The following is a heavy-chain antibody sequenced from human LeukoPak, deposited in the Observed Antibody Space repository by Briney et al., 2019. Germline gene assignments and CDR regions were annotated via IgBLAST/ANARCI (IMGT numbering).Heavy chain of an antibody. CDR3: ARHILARYTYSYDGMDV. J-gene: IGHJ6*02. CDR2: IYPGDSDA. Sequence: GESLKISCRGSGYSFTTYWIGWVRQMPGKGLEWMGIIYPGDSDARHSPSFQGQVTMSADKSINTAYLQWSSLKASDSAMYYCARHILARYTYSYDGMDVWGQGTTVTVSS. V-gene: IGHV5-51*01. CDR1: GYSFTTYW. D-gene: IGHD5-18*01.